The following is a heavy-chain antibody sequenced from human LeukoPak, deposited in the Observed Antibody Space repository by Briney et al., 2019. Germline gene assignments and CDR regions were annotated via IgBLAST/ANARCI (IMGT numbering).Heavy chain of an antibody. CDR2: IKSDGNT. CDR3: ARAPSEIGGYYPEYFRH. J-gene: IGHJ1*01. CDR1: GFTFSRYW. V-gene: IGHV3-74*01. D-gene: IGHD3-22*01. Sequence: GGSLRLSCAASGFTFSRYWMHWVRQAPGKGLVWVSRIKSDGNTNYADSVKGRFTTSRDNAKNTVSLQMNSLRAEDTGVYFCARAPSEIGGYYPEYFRHWGQGTLVTVSS.